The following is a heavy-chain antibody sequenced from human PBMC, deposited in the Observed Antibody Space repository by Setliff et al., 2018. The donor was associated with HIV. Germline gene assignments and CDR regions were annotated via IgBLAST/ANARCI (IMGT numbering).Heavy chain of an antibody. CDR2: VSYSGTT. Sequence: PSETLSLTCTVSGASIGSVNYYWGWFRQPPGKGLEWIGSVSYSGTTYYNPSLQSRVTVSGDTSKNQFSLNLNSVTAADAAMYYCARDVGRSYISSWLFYFDYWGQGTPVTVSS. V-gene: IGHV4-39*02. CDR3: ARDVGRSYISSWLFYFDY. CDR1: GASIGSVNYY. J-gene: IGHJ4*02. D-gene: IGHD6-13*01.